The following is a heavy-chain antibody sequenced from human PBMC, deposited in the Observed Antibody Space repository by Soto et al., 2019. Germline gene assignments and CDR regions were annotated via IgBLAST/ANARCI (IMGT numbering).Heavy chain of an antibody. Sequence: ASVKVSCKVSGYTLTDLSMHWVRQAPGKGPEWMGGFDPEDGETIYAQKFQGRVTMTEDTSTDTAYMELSSLRSEDTAVYYCATHYCDSSSYYYDYWGQGTLVTVSS. D-gene: IGHD3-22*01. CDR1: GYTLTDLS. V-gene: IGHV1-24*01. CDR2: FDPEDGET. CDR3: ATHYCDSSSYYYDY. J-gene: IGHJ4*02.